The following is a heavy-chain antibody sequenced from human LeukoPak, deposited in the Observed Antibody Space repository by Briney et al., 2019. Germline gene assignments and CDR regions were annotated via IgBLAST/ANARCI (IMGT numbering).Heavy chain of an antibody. CDR1: RFTFSSYT. D-gene: IGHD3-10*02. CDR2: ISSSGSTI. V-gene: IGHV3-48*03. J-gene: IGHJ6*04. CDR3: AELGITMIGGV. Sequence: PGGSLRLSCAASRFTFSSYTMKWVRQAPGKGLEWVSYISSSGSTIYYADSVKGRFTISRDNAKNSLYLQMNSLRAEDTAVYYCAELGITMIGGVWGKGTTVTISS.